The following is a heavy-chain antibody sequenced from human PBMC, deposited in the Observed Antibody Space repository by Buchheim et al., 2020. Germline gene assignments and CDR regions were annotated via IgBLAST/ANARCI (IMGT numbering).Heavy chain of an antibody. Sequence: QLQLQESGSGLVKPSQTLSLTCAVSGGSISSGGYSWSWIRQPPGKGLEWIGYIYHSGSTYYNPSLKSRVTISVDRSKNQFSLKLSSATAADTAVYYCARGVVVVPAATPRGYYFDYWGQGTL. J-gene: IGHJ4*02. D-gene: IGHD2-2*02. V-gene: IGHV4-30-2*01. CDR3: ARGVVVVPAATPRGYYFDY. CDR2: IYHSGST. CDR1: GGSISSGGYS.